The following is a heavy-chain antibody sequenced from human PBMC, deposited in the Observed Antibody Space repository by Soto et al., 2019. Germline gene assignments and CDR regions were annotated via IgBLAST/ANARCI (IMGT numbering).Heavy chain of an antibody. Sequence: GGSLRLSCAASGFTFSSYAMSWVRRAPGKGLEWVSSISGDGGSTYYADSVKGRFTISRDNSKNTLYLQMNSLRAEDTAVYYCAKDSPVTTKKPYYFDYWGQGTLVTVSS. D-gene: IGHD4-17*01. J-gene: IGHJ4*02. CDR1: GFTFSSYA. CDR2: ISGDGGST. CDR3: AKDSPVTTKKPYYFDY. V-gene: IGHV3-23*01.